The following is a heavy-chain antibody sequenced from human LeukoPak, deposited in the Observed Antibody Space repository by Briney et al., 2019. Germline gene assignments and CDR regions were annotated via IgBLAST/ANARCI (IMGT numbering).Heavy chain of an antibody. D-gene: IGHD6-13*01. CDR1: GGSFSGYY. CDR2: INHSGST. V-gene: IGHV4-34*01. J-gene: IGHJ5*02. CDR3: AVDSSSWPNNWFDP. Sequence: SQTLSLTCAVYGGSFSGYYWSWIRQPPGKGLEWIGEINHSGSTNYNPSLKSRVTISVDTSKNQFSLKLSSVTAADTAVYYCAVDSSSWPNNWFDPWGQGTLVTVSS.